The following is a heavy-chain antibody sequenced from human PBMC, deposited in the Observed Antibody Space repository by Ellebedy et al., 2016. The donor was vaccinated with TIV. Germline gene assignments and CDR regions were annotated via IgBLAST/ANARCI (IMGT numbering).Heavy chain of an antibody. J-gene: IGHJ4*02. CDR1: GFTFSTYW. V-gene: IGHV3-74*01. D-gene: IGHD1-1*01. CDR3: AREHMTSTGSPLDY. Sequence: PGGSLRLSCAASGFTFSTYWMHWVRQAPGKGLMWVSRINTDGSSTGYADSVKGRFTISRDNAKNTLYLQMNSLRAEDTAVYYCAREHMTSTGSPLDYWGQGTLVTVSS. CDR2: INTDGSST.